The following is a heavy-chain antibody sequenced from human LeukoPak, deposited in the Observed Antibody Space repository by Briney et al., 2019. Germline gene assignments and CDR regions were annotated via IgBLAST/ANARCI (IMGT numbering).Heavy chain of an antibody. D-gene: IGHD5-24*01. Sequence: RGASVKVSCKASGYTFTSYGISWVRQAPGQRLEWMGWISAYNGNTYYAQKLQGRVTMTTDTSTSTAYMELRSLRSDDTAVYYCARGRDGYNYDYYYYYMDVWGKGTTVTVSS. CDR3: ARGRDGYNYDYYYYYMDV. V-gene: IGHV1-18*01. CDR1: GYTFTSYG. CDR2: ISAYNGNT. J-gene: IGHJ6*03.